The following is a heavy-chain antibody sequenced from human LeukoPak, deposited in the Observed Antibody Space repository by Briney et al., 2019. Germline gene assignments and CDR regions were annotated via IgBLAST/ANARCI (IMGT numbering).Heavy chain of an antibody. D-gene: IGHD3-16*01. Sequence: SVNVSCKASGGSFSSYAITWVRQAPGQGLEWMGRIIPIFGTPTYAQKFQGRVTITADMGSSTAYLELTSLTSEDTARYFCAKQGAVRQDYYMDVWGRGTTVTVFS. CDR2: IIPIFGTP. CDR3: AKQGAVRQDYYMDV. J-gene: IGHJ6*03. V-gene: IGHV1-69*06. CDR1: GGSFSSYA.